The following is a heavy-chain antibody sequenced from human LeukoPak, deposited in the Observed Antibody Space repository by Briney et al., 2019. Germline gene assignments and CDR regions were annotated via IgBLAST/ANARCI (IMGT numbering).Heavy chain of an antibody. CDR3: ANDQLTGRYSFFDY. J-gene: IGHJ4*02. V-gene: IGHV3-7*01. CDR1: GFTFSSYW. Sequence: GGSLRLSCAASGFTFSSYWMSWVRQAPGKGLEWVANIKQDGSEKYYVDSVKGRFTIHRDNAKNSLYLQMNSLRAEDTAVYYCANDQLTGRYSFFDYWGQGTLVTVSS. CDR2: IKQDGSEK. D-gene: IGHD6-13*01.